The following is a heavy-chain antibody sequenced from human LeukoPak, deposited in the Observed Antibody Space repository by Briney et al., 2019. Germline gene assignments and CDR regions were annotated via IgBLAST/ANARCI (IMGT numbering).Heavy chain of an antibody. CDR1: GFTFSSYA. CDR3: ARMARDYGGNLYYFDY. V-gene: IGHV3-30-3*01. Sequence: GGSLRLSCAASGFTFSSYAMHWVRQAPGEGLEWVAVISYDGSNKYYADSVKGRFTISRDNSKDTLYLQMNSLRAEDTAVYYCARMARDYGGNLYYFDYWGQGTLVTVSS. CDR2: ISYDGSNK. J-gene: IGHJ4*02. D-gene: IGHD4-23*01.